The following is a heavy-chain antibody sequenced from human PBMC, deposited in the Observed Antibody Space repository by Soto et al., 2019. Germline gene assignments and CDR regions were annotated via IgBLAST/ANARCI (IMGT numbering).Heavy chain of an antibody. D-gene: IGHD6-19*01. V-gene: IGHV3-9*01. CDR1: GFTFADYP. CDR2: ISWNSDAR. Sequence: EVQLVESGGGLVQPGRSLRLSCAVSGFTFADYPMHWVRQAPGKGLEWVSGISWNSDARVYAGSVKGRFTISRDNAKNSLYLHTDSLRTEVTALYYFARRAVAGHFDYWGQGTLVTVSS. J-gene: IGHJ4*02. CDR3: ARRAVAGHFDY.